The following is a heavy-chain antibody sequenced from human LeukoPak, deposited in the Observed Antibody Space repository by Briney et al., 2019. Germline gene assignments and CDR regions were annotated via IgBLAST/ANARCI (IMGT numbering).Heavy chain of an antibody. CDR2: ISWNSDTR. CDR1: GFTFDDYA. J-gene: IGHJ4*02. Sequence: GGSLRLSCAVSGFTFDDYAMHWVRQVPGKGLEWVAGISWNSDTRGYVDSVKGRFTISRDNARNSLYLQMNSLRAEDTALYYCARGYWTGYHHLDYWGQGTLVTVSS. D-gene: IGHD3/OR15-3a*01. V-gene: IGHV3-9*01. CDR3: ARGYWTGYHHLDY.